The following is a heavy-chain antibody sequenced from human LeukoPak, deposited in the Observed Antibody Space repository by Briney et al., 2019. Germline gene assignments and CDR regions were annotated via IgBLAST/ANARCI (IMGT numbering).Heavy chain of an antibody. V-gene: IGHV4-39*01. Sequence: PSETLSLTCTVSGGSISSSSDYWGWIRQAPGKGLEWIGSIYYHENAYYNSSLKSRVTISVDTSKNQFSLKLNSVTAADTAVYFCARRAYSAAYWKHFDYWGQGTLVTVSS. CDR3: ARRAYSAAYWKHFDY. CDR2: IYYHENA. CDR1: GGSISSSSDY. J-gene: IGHJ4*02. D-gene: IGHD1-1*01.